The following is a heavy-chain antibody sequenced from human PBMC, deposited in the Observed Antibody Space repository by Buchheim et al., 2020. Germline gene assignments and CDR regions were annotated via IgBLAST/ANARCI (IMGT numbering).Heavy chain of an antibody. CDR3: ARETGYSSSWYVGRGKGNYNWFDP. CDR2: INHSGST. Sequence: QVQLQQWGAGLLKPSETLSLTCAVYGGSFSGYYWSWIRQPPGKGLEWIGEINHSGSTNYNPSLKSRVTISVDTSKNQFSLKLGSVTAADTAVYYCARETGYSSSWYVGRGKGNYNWFDPWGQGTL. J-gene: IGHJ5*02. D-gene: IGHD6-13*01. CDR1: GGSFSGYY. V-gene: IGHV4-34*01.